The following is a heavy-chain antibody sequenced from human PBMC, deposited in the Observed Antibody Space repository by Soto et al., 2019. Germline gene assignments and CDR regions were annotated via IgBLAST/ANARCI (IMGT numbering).Heavy chain of an antibody. CDR1: SGSFSGYY. CDR2: ISQSGNT. CDR3: ARAPKVSGSSQTRPDF. V-gene: IGHV4-34*01. Sequence: SETLSLTCSIYSGSFSGYYWSWIRQPPRKGLEWIGEISQSGNTNYSPSLKSRVSISIDTSKKQFSLNLASVSAADTAVYYCARAPKVSGSSQTRPDFWGKGTLVTVSS. J-gene: IGHJ4*02. D-gene: IGHD6-6*01.